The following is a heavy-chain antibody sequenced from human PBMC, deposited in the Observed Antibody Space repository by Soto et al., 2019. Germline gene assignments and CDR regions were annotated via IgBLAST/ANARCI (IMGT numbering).Heavy chain of an antibody. J-gene: IGHJ4*02. Sequence: EVQLVESGGGLVQPGGSLRLSCAASGFTFSNYWMNWVRQAPGGGLVWVANIKEDGTEKTYVDSVEGRFTISRDNAKNSLDLQMNSLRVGDTAMYYCARGPLDYWGQGTLVTVSS. CDR3: ARGPLDY. V-gene: IGHV3-7*03. CDR1: GFTFSNYW. CDR2: IKEDGTEK.